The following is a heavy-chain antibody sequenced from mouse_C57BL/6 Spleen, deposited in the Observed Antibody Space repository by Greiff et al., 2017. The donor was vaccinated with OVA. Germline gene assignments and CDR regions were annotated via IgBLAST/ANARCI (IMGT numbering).Heavy chain of an antibody. CDR3: ARREIYDL. V-gene: IGHV1-50*01. J-gene: IGHJ2*01. CDR1: GYPFTSYW. Sequence: QVQLQQPGAELVTPGASVKLSCTASGYPFTSYWLQWVKQRPGQGLAWLGEIDPSDSYTNYNQKFKGKATLTVDTSSSTAYMQLSSLTSEDSAVYYCARREIYDLWGQGTTLTVSS. D-gene: IGHD1-1*01. CDR2: IDPSDSYT.